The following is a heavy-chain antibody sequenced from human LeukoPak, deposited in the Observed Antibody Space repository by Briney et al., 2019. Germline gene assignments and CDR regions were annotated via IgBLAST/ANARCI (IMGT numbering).Heavy chain of an antibody. Sequence: GGSLRLSCAASGFPFSSCGMHGVRQPPARGWEWVAVIWYDGSNKYYADSVKGRFTISRDNSKNTLYLQMTSLKAEDTAVYYCAKEYSSSGRNDAFDIWGQGTMVTVSS. CDR2: IWYDGSNK. D-gene: IGHD6-6*01. CDR3: AKEYSSSGRNDAFDI. V-gene: IGHV3-33*06. CDR1: GFPFSSCG. J-gene: IGHJ3*02.